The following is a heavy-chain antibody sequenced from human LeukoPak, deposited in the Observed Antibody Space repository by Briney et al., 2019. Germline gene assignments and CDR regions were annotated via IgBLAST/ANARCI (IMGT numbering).Heavy chain of an antibody. Sequence: GGSLRLSCAASWFTFSGSAMHWVRQASGKGLEWVGRIRSKANSYATAYAASVKGRFTISRDDSKNTAYLQMNSLKTEYTAVYYCTRLCSSTSCPIEYWGQGTLVTVSS. CDR3: TRLCSSTSCPIEY. CDR1: WFTFSGSA. CDR2: IRSKANSYAT. D-gene: IGHD2-2*01. J-gene: IGHJ4*02. V-gene: IGHV3-73*01.